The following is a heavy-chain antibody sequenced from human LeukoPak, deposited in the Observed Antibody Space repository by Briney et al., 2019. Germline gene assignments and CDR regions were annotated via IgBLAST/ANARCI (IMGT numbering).Heavy chain of an antibody. CDR1: GGTFSSYA. CDR2: IIPILGIA. Sequence: GASVKVSCKASGGTFSSYAISWVRQAPGQGLEWMGRIIPILGIANYAQKFQGRVTITADKSTSTAYMELSSLRSEDTAVYYCARGTVGATRVLDYWGQGTLVTASS. J-gene: IGHJ4*02. CDR3: ARGTVGATRVLDY. D-gene: IGHD1-26*01. V-gene: IGHV1-69*04.